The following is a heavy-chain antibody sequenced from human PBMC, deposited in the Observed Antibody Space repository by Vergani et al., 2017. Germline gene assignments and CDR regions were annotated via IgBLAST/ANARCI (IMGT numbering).Heavy chain of an antibody. D-gene: IGHD6-6*01. V-gene: IGHV3-53*01. CDR1: GFTVSSNY. CDR2: IYSGGST. J-gene: IGHJ2*01. Sequence: EVQLVESGGGLIQPGGSLRLSCAASGFTVSSNYMSWVRQAPGKGLEWVSVIYSGGSTYYADSVKGRFTISRDNSKNTLYLQMNSLRADDTAVYYCAKVLRQLGPRSYWYFDLWGRGTLVTVSS. CDR3: AKVLRQLGPRSYWYFDL.